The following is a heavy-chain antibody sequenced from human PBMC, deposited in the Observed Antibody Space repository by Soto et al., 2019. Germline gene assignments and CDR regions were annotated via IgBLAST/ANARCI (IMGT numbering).Heavy chain of an antibody. V-gene: IGHV4-39*01. Sequence: SETLSLTCTVSGGSISSSSYYWGWIRQPPGKELERIGSIYYRGYTYYNPSLKKQVTISEETSKNQFSLKLSSVTAADTAVYYCARHNGPLYVGYYYDMDVWGQGTTVT. CDR1: GGSISSSSYY. D-gene: IGHD3-16*01. CDR3: ARHNGPLYVGYYYDMDV. J-gene: IGHJ6*02. CDR2: IYYRGYT.